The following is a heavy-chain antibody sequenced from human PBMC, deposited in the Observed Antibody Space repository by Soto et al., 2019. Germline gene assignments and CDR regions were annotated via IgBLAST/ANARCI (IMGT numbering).Heavy chain of an antibody. V-gene: IGHV4-30-2*01. J-gene: IGHJ4*02. D-gene: IGHD3-10*01. CDR1: GGSISSGGYS. Sequence: PSETLSLTCAVSGGSISSGGYSWSWIRQPPGKGLEWIGYIYHSGSTYYNPSLKSRVTISVDRSKNQFSLKLSSVTAADTAVYYCARAGTGFGELLNYFGYWGQGTLVTVSS. CDR3: ARAGTGFGELLNYFGY. CDR2: IYHSGST.